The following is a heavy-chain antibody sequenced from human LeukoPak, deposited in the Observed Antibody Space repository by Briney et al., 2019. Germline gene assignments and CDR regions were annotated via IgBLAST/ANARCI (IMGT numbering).Heavy chain of an antibody. CDR3: ARQAGGYSYDAFDI. D-gene: IGHD2-21*01. Sequence: SETLSLTCTVSGGSISSYYWSWIRQPPGKGLEWIGYIYYSGSTNYNPSLKSRVTISVDTSKNQFSLKLSSVTAADTAVYYCARQAGGYSYDAFDIWGQGTMVTVSS. V-gene: IGHV4-59*01. CDR2: IYYSGST. CDR1: GGSISSYY. J-gene: IGHJ3*02.